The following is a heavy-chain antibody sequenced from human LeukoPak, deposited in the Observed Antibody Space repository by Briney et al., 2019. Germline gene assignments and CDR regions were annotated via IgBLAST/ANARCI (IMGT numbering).Heavy chain of an antibody. J-gene: IGHJ4*02. Sequence: GGSLRLSCKVSGFTVSSNSWSWVRQAPGKGLEWVSFISSGGNTDHSDSVKGRFTISRDNAKNSLYLQMNSLRAEDTAVYYCARDRDYYDSRGADFDYWGQGTLVTVSS. V-gene: IGHV3-53*01. D-gene: IGHD3-22*01. CDR1: GFTVSSNS. CDR3: ARDRDYYDSRGADFDY. CDR2: ISSGGNT.